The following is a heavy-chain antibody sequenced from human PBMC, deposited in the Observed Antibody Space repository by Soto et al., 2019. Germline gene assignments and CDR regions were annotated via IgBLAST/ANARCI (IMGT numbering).Heavy chain of an antibody. Sequence: EASVKVSCKASGYTFTSYGISWVRQAPGQGLEWMGWISAYSGSTNYAQKFEDRVTMTTATSTNTVFLELRSLKSDDTAIYYCARDRLRGYDSSGFYSWGQGTMVTVSS. CDR3: ARDRLRGYDSSGFYS. CDR1: GYTFTSYG. J-gene: IGHJ4*02. D-gene: IGHD3-22*01. CDR2: ISAYSGST. V-gene: IGHV1-18*01.